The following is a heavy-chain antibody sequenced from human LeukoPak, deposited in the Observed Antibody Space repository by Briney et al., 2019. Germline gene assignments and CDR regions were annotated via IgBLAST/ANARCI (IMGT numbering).Heavy chain of an antibody. CDR2: IYPGDSDT. Sequence: GESLRISCKGSGYSFTSYWIGWVRQMPGKGLEWMGIIYPGDSDTRYSPSFQGQVTISADKSISTAYLQWSSLKASDTAMYCCARQRSASAFDIWGQGTMVTVSS. V-gene: IGHV5-51*01. CDR1: GYSFTSYW. J-gene: IGHJ3*02. CDR3: ARQRSASAFDI.